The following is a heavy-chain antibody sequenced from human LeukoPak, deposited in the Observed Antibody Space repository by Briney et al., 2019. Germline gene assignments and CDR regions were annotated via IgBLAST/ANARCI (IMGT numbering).Heavy chain of an antibody. J-gene: IGHJ5*02. Sequence: PSESLSLTCVVSGDSISSGGYCWAWIRQPLGNGREWIGNIYHSGSTYNNPPLKSRVTISVDRSKNHISLKMTSVNAADTAVYCCARLQGHLGGNWFDPWGQGTLVTVSS. CDR1: GDSISSGGYC. CDR2: IYHSGST. CDR3: ARLQGHLGGNWFDP. V-gene: IGHV4-30-2*01. D-gene: IGHD4-11*01.